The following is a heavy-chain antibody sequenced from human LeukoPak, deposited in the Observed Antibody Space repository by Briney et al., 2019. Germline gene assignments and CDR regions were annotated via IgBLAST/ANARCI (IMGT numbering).Heavy chain of an antibody. CDR2: INPSGGST. CDR1: GYTFTSYY. Sequence: VASVKVSCKASGYTFTSYYMHWVRQAPGQGLEWMGIINPSGGSTSYAQKFQGRVTMTRDTSTSTVYMELSSLRSEDTAAYYCARVRDSGSYHRVLYYMDVWGKGTTVTVSS. V-gene: IGHV1-46*01. J-gene: IGHJ6*03. D-gene: IGHD1-26*01. CDR3: ARVRDSGSYHRVLYYMDV.